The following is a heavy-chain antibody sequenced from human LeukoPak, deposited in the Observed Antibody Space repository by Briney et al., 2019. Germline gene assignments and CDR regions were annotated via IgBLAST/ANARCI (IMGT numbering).Heavy chain of an antibody. CDR2: ISTYTGNT. J-gene: IGHJ6*02. Sequence: ASVKVSCKTSGYSFINYVISWVRQAPGQGLEWMGWISTYTGNTKYAQKFQGRVTMTTETSTSTAFMELRSLETDDTAVYYCARDYGSGTYSLYYYGLDVWGQGTTVTVSS. D-gene: IGHD3-10*01. V-gene: IGHV1-18*01. CDR1: GYSFINYV. CDR3: ARDYGSGTYSLYYYGLDV.